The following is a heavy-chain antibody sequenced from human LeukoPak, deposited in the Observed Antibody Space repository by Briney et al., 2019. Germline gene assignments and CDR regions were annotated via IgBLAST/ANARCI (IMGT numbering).Heavy chain of an antibody. J-gene: IGHJ5*02. CDR1: GGSISSSGYY. Sequence: SETLSLTCTVSGGSISSSGYYWVWIRQPPGKGLEWIGSIYYSGSTYYSPSLKSRVTISVHTSRNHISPKLSSVTAADTAVYYCAAAMVLNWFDPWGQGTPVTVSS. V-gene: IGHV4-39*01. D-gene: IGHD5-18*01. CDR3: AAAMVLNWFDP. CDR2: IYYSGST.